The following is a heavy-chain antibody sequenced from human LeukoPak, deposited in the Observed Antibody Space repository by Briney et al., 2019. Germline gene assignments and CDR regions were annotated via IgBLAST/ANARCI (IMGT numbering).Heavy chain of an antibody. CDR1: GGSISSYY. Sequence: SETLSLTCTVSGGSISSYYWSWIRQPPGKGLEWIGYIYYPGSTNYNPSLRSRVTISVDTSKNQFSLRLSSVTAADTAVYYCAGDYCSGGSCYYMDVWGKGTTVTVSS. CDR2: IYYPGST. D-gene: IGHD2-15*01. J-gene: IGHJ6*03. CDR3: AGDYCSGGSCYYMDV. V-gene: IGHV4-59*03.